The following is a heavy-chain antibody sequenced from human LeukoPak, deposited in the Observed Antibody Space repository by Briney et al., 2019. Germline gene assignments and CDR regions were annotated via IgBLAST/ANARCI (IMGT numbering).Heavy chain of an antibody. Sequence: SETLSLTCTVSGGSISSGSNYWGWIRQQPGKGLEWIGYIHNTGRTDYNPSLKSRVIISVDTSKNRFSLRLSSVTAADTALYYCARKNDYGDSYYMDVWGKGTMVTVSS. CDR3: ARKNDYGDSYYMDV. CDR2: IHNTGRT. V-gene: IGHV4-31*03. J-gene: IGHJ6*03. D-gene: IGHD4-17*01. CDR1: GGSISSGSNY.